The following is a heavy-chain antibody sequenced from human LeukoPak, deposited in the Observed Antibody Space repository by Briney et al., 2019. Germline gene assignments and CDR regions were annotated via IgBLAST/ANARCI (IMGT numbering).Heavy chain of an antibody. CDR3: ARDRGECSGGSCYPDAFDI. CDR2: ISSSSSYI. CDR1: GFTFSSYS. D-gene: IGHD2-15*01. J-gene: IGHJ3*02. Sequence: GGSLRLSCAASGFTFSSYSMNWVRQAPGKGLEWVSSISSSSSYIYYADSVKGRFTISRDNAKNSLYLQMNSLRAEDTAVYYCARDRGECSGGSCYPDAFDIWGQGTMVTASS. V-gene: IGHV3-21*01.